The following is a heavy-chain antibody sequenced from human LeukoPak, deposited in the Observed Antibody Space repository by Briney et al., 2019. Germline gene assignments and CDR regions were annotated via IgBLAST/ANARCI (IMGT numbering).Heavy chain of an antibody. CDR3: ARGGSTDSIHSCGGNCYFLDY. CDR1: GYTLTSNH. CDR2: INPNSGGT. V-gene: IGHV1-2*02. D-gene: IGHD2-21*02. Sequence: ASVKLSCKASGYTLTSNHMHWVRQAPGQGLEWMGWINPNSGGTNYAQKFQGRVIMTRDTSISTAYMELSRLGSDDTAVYYCARGGSTDSIHSCGGNCYFLDYWGQGTLVTVSS. J-gene: IGHJ4*02.